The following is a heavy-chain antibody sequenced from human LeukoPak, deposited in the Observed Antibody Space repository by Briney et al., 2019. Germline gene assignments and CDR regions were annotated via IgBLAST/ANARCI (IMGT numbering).Heavy chain of an antibody. CDR3: ARASYYYDSSGYYPDDY. CDR1: GYTFTSYD. Sequence: GASVKVSCKASGYTFTSYDINWVRQATGQGLEWMGWMNPNSGNTGYAQKFQGRVTMTRNTSISTAYMELSSLRSEDTAVYYCARASYYYDSSGYYPDDYWGQGTLVTVSS. V-gene: IGHV1-8*01. D-gene: IGHD3-22*01. CDR2: MNPNSGNT. J-gene: IGHJ4*02.